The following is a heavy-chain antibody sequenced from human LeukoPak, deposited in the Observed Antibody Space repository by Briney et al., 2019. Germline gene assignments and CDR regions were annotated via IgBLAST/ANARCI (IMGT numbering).Heavy chain of an antibody. J-gene: IGHJ6*03. V-gene: IGHV4-59*01. CDR1: VGPISRYY. D-gene: IGHD4-17*01. CDR2: NYYSGIT. Sequence: NPSETLSLTCTVSVGPISRYYGIWIREPPGKGLVGIGYNYYSGITNYNPSLKSRVTISVDTSKNQFSLKLSSVTAADTAVYYCARELPHKHDYGFYNYYYMDVWGKGTTVTVSS. CDR3: ARELPHKHDYGFYNYYYMDV.